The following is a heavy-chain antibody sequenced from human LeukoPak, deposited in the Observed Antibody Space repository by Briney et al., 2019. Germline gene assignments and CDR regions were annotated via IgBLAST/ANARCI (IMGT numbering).Heavy chain of an antibody. CDR1: GFSVSSNY. Sequence: GGSLRLSCGASGFSVSSNYMGWVRQAPGRGLEWVSVLFSGGGAYYADSVKGRFTVSRDNSKNTLFLHMNSLRAEDTAIYYCARERGSSGWATFDYWGQGTLVTVSS. D-gene: IGHD6-19*01. V-gene: IGHV3-66*01. CDR3: ARERGSSGWATFDY. J-gene: IGHJ4*02. CDR2: LFSGGGA.